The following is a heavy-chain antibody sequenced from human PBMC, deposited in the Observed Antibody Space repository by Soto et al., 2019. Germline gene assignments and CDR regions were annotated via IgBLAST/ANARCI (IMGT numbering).Heavy chain of an antibody. CDR3: AHETHYGSGSYYFDY. CDR2: IYWDDDK. Sequence: QITLKESGPTLVKPTQTLTLTCTFSGFSLSTSGVGVGWIRQPPGKALEWLALIYWDDDKRYSPSLKSRLTITKDSSKNQVVLTMTNMDPVDTATYYCAHETHYGSGSYYFDYWGQGTLVTVSS. D-gene: IGHD3-10*01. V-gene: IGHV2-5*02. CDR1: GFSLSTSGVG. J-gene: IGHJ4*02.